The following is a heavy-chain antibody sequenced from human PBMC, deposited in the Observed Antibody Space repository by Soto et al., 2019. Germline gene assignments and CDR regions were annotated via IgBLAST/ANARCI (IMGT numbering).Heavy chain of an antibody. D-gene: IGHD6-19*01. CDR3: ARGVIAVAGTCNWFDP. CDR1: GDSVSSNSAA. Sequence: SQTLSLTCAISGDSVSSNSAAWNWIRQSPSRGLEWLGRTYYRSKWYNDYAVSVKSRITINPETSKNQFSLQLNSVTPEDTAVYYCARGVIAVAGTCNWFDPWGQGTLVTVSS. V-gene: IGHV6-1*01. CDR2: TYYRSKWYN. J-gene: IGHJ5*02.